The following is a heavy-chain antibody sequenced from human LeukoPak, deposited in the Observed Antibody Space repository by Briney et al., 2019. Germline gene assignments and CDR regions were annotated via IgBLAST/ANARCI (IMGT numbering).Heavy chain of an antibody. CDR1: GYTFTSYY. CDR3: ARSDPAAAGIKGDDYYYYYGMDV. D-gene: IGHD6-13*01. Sequence: EASVKVSCKASGYTFTSYYMHWVRQAPGQGLEWMGIINPSGGSTNYAQKFQGRVTITADKSTSTAYMELSSLRSEDTAVYYCARSDPAAAGIKGDDYYYYYGMDVWGQGTTVTVSS. J-gene: IGHJ6*02. V-gene: IGHV1-46*01. CDR2: INPSGGST.